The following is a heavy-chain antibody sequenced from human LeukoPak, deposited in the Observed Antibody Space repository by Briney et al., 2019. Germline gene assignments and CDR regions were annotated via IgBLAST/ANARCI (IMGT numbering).Heavy chain of an antibody. CDR2: FDPEDGET. CDR1: GYTLTELS. Sequence: VASVKVSCKVSGYTLTELSMHWVRQAPGKGLEWMGGFDPEDGETIYAQKFQGRVTMTEDTSTDTAYMELSSLRSEDTAVYYCAAGPKPRLFGVVMGFDYWGQGSPVTVSS. V-gene: IGHV1-24*01. J-gene: IGHJ4*02. D-gene: IGHD3-3*01. CDR3: AAGPKPRLFGVVMGFDY.